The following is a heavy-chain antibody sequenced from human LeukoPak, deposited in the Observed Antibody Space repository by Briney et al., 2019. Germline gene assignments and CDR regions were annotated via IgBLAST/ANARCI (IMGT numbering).Heavy chain of an antibody. CDR1: GFTFSSYA. CDR3: ARDPNILVVARHRGWFDP. J-gene: IGHJ5*02. V-gene: IGHV3-30-3*01. Sequence: PGGSLRLSCAASGFTFSSYAMHWVRQAPGKGLEWVAVISYDGSNKYYADSVKGRFTISRDNSKNTLYLQMNSLRSEDTAVYYCARDPNILVVARHRGWFDPWGQGTLVTVSS. D-gene: IGHD2-15*01. CDR2: ISYDGSNK.